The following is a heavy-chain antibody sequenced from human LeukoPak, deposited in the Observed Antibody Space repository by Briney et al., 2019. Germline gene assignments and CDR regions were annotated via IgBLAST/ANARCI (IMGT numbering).Heavy chain of an antibody. D-gene: IGHD3-10*01. J-gene: IGHJ5*02. CDR3: ARGGGYFLDWFDP. Sequence: SQTLSLTCSVSGGSINRGGYYWTWIRQHPGEGLEWIGCSYNGGTTYYNQSLKSRVSVSVDTSKSQLSLRLSSVTAADTAVYFCARGGGYFLDWFDPWGQGTLVTVSS. CDR1: GGSINRGGYY. V-gene: IGHV4-31*03. CDR2: SYNGGTT.